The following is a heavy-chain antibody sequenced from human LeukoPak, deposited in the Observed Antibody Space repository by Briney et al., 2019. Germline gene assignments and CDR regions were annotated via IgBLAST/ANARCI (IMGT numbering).Heavy chain of an antibody. CDR2: IYHSGST. V-gene: IGHV4-38-2*02. CDR3: ARDPYCSSTSCYGSWFDP. J-gene: IGHJ5*02. Sequence: SETLSLTCTVSGYSISSGYYWGWIRQPPGKGLEWIGSIYHSGSTYYNPSLKSRVTISVDTSKNQFSLKLSSVTAADTAVYYCARDPYCSSTSCYGSWFDPWGQGTLVTVSS. CDR1: GYSISSGYY. D-gene: IGHD2-2*01.